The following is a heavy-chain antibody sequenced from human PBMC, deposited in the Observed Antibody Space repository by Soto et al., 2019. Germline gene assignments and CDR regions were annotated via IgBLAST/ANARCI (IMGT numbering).Heavy chain of an antibody. Sequence: QVQLAQSGAEVKKPGSSVKVSCKASGGTFSSYTISWVRQAPGQGLEWMGRIIPILGIANYAQKFQGRVTITADKSTSTAYMELSSLRSEDTAVYYCARDLATVTTYGSFDLWGRGTLVTVSS. CDR1: GGTFSSYT. V-gene: IGHV1-69*08. CDR3: ARDLATVTTYGSFDL. CDR2: IIPILGIA. J-gene: IGHJ2*01. D-gene: IGHD4-17*01.